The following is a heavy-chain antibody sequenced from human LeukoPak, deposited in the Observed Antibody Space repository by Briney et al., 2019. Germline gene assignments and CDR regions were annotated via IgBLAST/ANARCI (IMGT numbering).Heavy chain of an antibody. D-gene: IGHD4/OR15-4a*01. CDR3: ARTMARTYFDY. V-gene: IGHV3-48*01. CDR1: GFTFSSYS. J-gene: IGHJ4*02. CDR2: ISSSSSTI. Sequence: PGGSLRLSCAASGFTFSSYSMNWVRQAPGKGLEWVSYISSSSSTIYYADSVKGRFTISRDNAKNSLYLQMNSLRAEDTAVYYCARTMARTYFDYWGQGTLVTVSS.